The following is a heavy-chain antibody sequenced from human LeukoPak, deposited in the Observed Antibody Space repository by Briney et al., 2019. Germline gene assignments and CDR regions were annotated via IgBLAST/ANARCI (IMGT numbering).Heavy chain of an antibody. CDR2: IKQDGSEK. CDR1: GFTFSSYW. Sequence: QPGGSLRLSCAASGFTFSSYWKSWVRQAPGKGLEWVANIKQDGSEKYYVDSVKGRFTISRDNAKNSLYLQMNSLRAEDTAVYYCARAQKLPGEFDYWGQEALVTVSS. V-gene: IGHV3-7*03. CDR3: ARAQKLPGEFDY. D-gene: IGHD3-10*01. J-gene: IGHJ4*02.